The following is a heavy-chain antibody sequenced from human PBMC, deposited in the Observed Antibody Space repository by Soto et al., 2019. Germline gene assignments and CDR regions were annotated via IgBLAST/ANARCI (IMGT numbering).Heavy chain of an antibody. CDR2: IWYDGSNK. CDR3: ARDHPITMVRARYYYGMDV. Sequence: PGGSLRLSCAASGFTFSSYGMHWVRQAPGKGLEWVAVIWYDGSNKYYADSVKGRFTISRDNSKNTLYLQMNSLRAEDTAVYYCARDHPITMVRARYYYGMDVWGQGTTVTVSS. D-gene: IGHD3-10*01. V-gene: IGHV3-33*01. CDR1: GFTFSSYG. J-gene: IGHJ6*02.